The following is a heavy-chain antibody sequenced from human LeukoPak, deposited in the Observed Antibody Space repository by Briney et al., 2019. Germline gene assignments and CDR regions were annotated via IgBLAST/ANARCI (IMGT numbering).Heavy chain of an antibody. D-gene: IGHD2-15*01. CDR2: IYYSGST. CDR3: ASPHSAPWNWFDP. J-gene: IGHJ5*02. V-gene: IGHV4-39*07. CDR1: GGSISSSSYY. Sequence: SETLSLTCTVSGGSISSSSYYWGGIRQPPGKGLEWIGSIYYSGSTYYNPSLKSRVTIPVDTSKNQFSLKLSSVTAADTAVYYCASPHSAPWNWFDPWGQGTLVTVPS.